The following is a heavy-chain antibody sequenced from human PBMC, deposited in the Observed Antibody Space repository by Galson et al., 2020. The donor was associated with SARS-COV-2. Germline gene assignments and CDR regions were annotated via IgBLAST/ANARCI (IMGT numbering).Heavy chain of an antibody. D-gene: IGHD3-16*01. CDR2: ITSSGSTI. CDR3: ARDLASFFDY. CDR1: GLSFGTYE. J-gene: IGHJ4*02. Sequence: GESLKISCVASGLSFGTYEMNWVRQATGKGLERVSYITSSGSTIHYADSVKGRFTISRDNAKNSLYLQMNSLRAEDTAVYYCARDLASFFDYWGQGTLVTVSS. V-gene: IGHV3-48*03.